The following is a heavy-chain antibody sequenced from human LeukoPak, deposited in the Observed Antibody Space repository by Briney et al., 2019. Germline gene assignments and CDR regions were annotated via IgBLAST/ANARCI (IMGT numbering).Heavy chain of an antibody. D-gene: IGHD2-2*02. CDR1: GFTFSSYS. J-gene: IGHJ6*04. CDR3: ARDHTAAIDTVDYYYYYGMDV. Sequence: GGSLRLSCAASGFTFSSYSMNWVRQAPGKGLEWVSSISSSSSYIYYADSVKGRFTISRDNAKNSLYPQMNSLRAEDTAVYYCARDHTAAIDTVDYYYYYGMDVWGKGTTVTVSS. CDR2: ISSSSSYI. V-gene: IGHV3-21*01.